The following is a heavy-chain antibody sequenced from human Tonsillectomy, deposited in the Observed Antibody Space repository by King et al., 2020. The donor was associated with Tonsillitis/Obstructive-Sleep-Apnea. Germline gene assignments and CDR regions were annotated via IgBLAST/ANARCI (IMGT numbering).Heavy chain of an antibody. D-gene: IGHD2-15*01. CDR2: ISSSGSYL. J-gene: IGHJ4*02. Sequence: VQLVESGGGLVKPGGSLRLSCAASGFTFSSYSMNWVRQAPGKGLEWVSSISSSGSYLHYADSLKGRFTISRDNAKNSLYLQMNSLRADDTAVYYCAMDPTVVVVAATPYFDYWGQGTLVTVSS. V-gene: IGHV3-21*01. CDR3: AMDPTVVVVAATPYFDY. CDR1: GFTFSSYS.